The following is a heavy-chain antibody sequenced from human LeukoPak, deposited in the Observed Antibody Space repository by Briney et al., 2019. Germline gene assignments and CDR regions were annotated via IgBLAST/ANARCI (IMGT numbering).Heavy chain of an antibody. J-gene: IGHJ4*02. CDR1: GYTFTSYG. V-gene: IGHV1-69*05. Sequence: ASVKVSCKASGYTFTSYGISWVRQAPGQGLEWMGGIIPIFGTANYAQKFQGRVTITTDESTSTAYMELSSLRSEDTAVYYCAREESSSSFHGIDYWGQGTLVTVSS. CDR2: IIPIFGTA. CDR3: AREESSSSFHGIDY. D-gene: IGHD6-6*01.